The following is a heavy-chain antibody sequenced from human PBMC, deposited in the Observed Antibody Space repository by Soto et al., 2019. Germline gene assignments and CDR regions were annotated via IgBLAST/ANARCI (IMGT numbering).Heavy chain of an antibody. D-gene: IGHD3-3*01. CDR2: ISSSSSYI. V-gene: IGHV3-21*01. Sequence: GGSLRLSCAASVFTFSSYSMNWVRQAPGKGLEWVSSISSSSSYIYYADSVKGRFTISRDNAKNSLYLQMNSLRAEDTAVYYCARDWNGDAFDIWGQGTMVTVSS. J-gene: IGHJ3*02. CDR3: ARDWNGDAFDI. CDR1: VFTFSSYS.